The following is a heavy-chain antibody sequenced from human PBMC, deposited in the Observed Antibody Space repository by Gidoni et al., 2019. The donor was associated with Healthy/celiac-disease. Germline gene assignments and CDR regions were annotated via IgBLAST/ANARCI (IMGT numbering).Heavy chain of an antibody. CDR1: GGPFSSYT. J-gene: IGHJ6*02. D-gene: IGHD1-26*01. CDR2: ISPILGIA. V-gene: IGHV1-69*02. Sequence: QVQLVQSGAEVKKPGSSVKVSCKAYGGPFSSYTISWVRQAPGQGLEWMGRISPILGIANYAQKFQGRVTITADKSTSTAYMELSSLRSEDTAVYYCARGQGGSYYYYYGMDVWGQGTTVTVSS. CDR3: ARGQGGSYYYYYGMDV.